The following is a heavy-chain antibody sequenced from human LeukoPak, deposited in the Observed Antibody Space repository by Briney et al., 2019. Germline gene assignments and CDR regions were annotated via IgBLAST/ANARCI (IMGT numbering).Heavy chain of an antibody. V-gene: IGHV1-18*01. D-gene: IGHD1-26*01. Sequence: ASVKVSCKASGYTFTSYGISWVRQAPGQGLEWMGWISAYNGNTNYAQKLQGRVTMTTDTSTSTAYMELRSLRSDVSAVYYCARDLRLFRVGSYWEQGTLVTVSS. CDR3: ARDLRLFRVGSY. CDR1: GYTFTSYG. CDR2: ISAYNGNT. J-gene: IGHJ4*02.